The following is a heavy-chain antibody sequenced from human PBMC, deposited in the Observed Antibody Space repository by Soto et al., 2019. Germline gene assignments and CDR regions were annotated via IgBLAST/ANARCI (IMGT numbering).Heavy chain of an antibody. CDR2: IYYSGTT. V-gene: IGHV4-39*01. Sequence: SETLSLTCSVSGGSISSSPYYWGWIRQPPGKGLEWLGTIYYSGTTSYYPSLKSRVIISVDTSNNQLFLKLRSVTAADTSVYHCARHRQYYDTSGYQQRYFDYRDQGTQVTVSS. J-gene: IGHJ4*02. D-gene: IGHD3-22*01. CDR3: ARHRQYYDTSGYQQRYFDY. CDR1: GGSISSSPYY.